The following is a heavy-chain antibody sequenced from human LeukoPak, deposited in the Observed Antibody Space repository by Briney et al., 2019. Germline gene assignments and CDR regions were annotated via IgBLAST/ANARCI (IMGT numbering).Heavy chain of an antibody. CDR2: IYVDGRTT. J-gene: IGHJ5*02. V-gene: IGHV3-74*01. CDR1: GFTFSNYW. Sequence: GGSLRLSCVASGFTFSNYWMHWVRQPPGKGLVWVSRIYVDGRTTNYADSVKGRFTISRDNAKNTVYLEMNSLSVEDSATYYCIRDFRSADLWGQGTLVTVTS. CDR3: IRDFRSADL.